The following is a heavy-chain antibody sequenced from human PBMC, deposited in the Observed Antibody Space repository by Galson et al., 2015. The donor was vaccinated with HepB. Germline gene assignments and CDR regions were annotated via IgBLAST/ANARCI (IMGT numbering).Heavy chain of an antibody. CDR1: GFTLRNYW. Sequence: SLRLSCAASGFTLRNYWMSWVRQAPGKGLGWVANINADGSEKYYVDSVRGRFTISRDNAENSVSLQMNSLRAEDTAVYYCARARRHSTPDPHHFDYWGQGSLVTVSS. CDR2: INADGSEK. V-gene: IGHV3-7*01. J-gene: IGHJ4*02. CDR3: ARARRHSTPDPHHFDY. D-gene: IGHD6-13*01.